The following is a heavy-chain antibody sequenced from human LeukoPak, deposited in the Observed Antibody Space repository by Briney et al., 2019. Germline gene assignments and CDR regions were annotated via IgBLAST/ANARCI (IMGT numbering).Heavy chain of an antibody. Sequence: SETLSLTCSVSDDSITIYYWTWIRQPPGKGLEWIGYIDHTGTTNYNPSLNSRVTISTATSQNHFSLQLSSVTAADTAVYFCARGRVSSSTWHSTYYYYFYMDVWGKGTTVTVSS. D-gene: IGHD4-11*01. CDR1: DDSITIYY. CDR3: ARGRVSSSTWHSTYYYYFYMDV. V-gene: IGHV4-59*01. J-gene: IGHJ6*03. CDR2: IDHTGTT.